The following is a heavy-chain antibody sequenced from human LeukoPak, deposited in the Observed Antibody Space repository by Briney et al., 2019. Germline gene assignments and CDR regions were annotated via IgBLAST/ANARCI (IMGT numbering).Heavy chain of an antibody. CDR3: ARGYDSSGYKRRYFDY. D-gene: IGHD3-22*01. CDR1: GGSFGGYY. CDR2: INHSGST. Sequence: SETLSLTCAVYGGSFGGYYWSWIRQPPGKGLEWIGEINHSGSTNYNPSLKSRVTISVDTSKSQFSLKLSSVTAADTAVYYCARGYDSSGYKRRYFDYWGQGTLVTVSS. V-gene: IGHV4-34*01. J-gene: IGHJ4*02.